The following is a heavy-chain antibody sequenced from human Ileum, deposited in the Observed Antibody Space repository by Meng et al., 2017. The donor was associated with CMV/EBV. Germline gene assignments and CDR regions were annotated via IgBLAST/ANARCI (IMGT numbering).Heavy chain of an antibody. CDR3: ARENDYRNYFDQ. D-gene: IGHD4-11*01. Sequence: GSRKISCAVFGFTFSNYPMHWVRQSPGKGLEWVAVISDDGSNKYHADSVMGRFTISRDNSKNTLYLQMNSLRGEDTAIYYCARENDYRNYFDQWGQGTLVTVSS. J-gene: IGHJ4*02. CDR1: GFTFSNYP. CDR2: ISDDGSNK. V-gene: IGHV3-30-3*01.